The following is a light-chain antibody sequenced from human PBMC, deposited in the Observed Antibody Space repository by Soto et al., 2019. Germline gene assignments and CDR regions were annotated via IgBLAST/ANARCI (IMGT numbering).Light chain of an antibody. V-gene: IGKV3-20*01. J-gene: IGKJ1*01. CDR1: QSVGSSF. CDR2: GAS. Sequence: EIVVTQSPGTLSLSPGERASLSCRASQSVGSSFLAWYQQKPGQAPRLLIYGASSRATGIPDRFSGSGSGTYFTLTISTLEPEDLAVYYCHQYDSSTWTFGQGTKVEIK. CDR3: HQYDSSTWT.